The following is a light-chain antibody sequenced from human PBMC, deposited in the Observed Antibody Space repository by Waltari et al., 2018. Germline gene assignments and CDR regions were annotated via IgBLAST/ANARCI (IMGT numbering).Light chain of an antibody. CDR2: GAS. J-gene: IGKJ4*01. CDR3: QQYNNWPLT. Sequence: EIVMTQSPATLSVSPGERATLSCRASQSVSSNLAWYQQKPGRAPRLLIYGASTRATGIPARFSGSGSGTEFTLTISSLQSEYFAVYYCQQYNNWPLTFGGGTKVEIK. CDR1: QSVSSN. V-gene: IGKV3-15*01.